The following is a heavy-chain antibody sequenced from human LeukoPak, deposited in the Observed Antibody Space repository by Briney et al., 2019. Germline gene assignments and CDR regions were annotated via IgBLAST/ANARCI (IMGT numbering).Heavy chain of an antibody. CDR1: GGSFSGYY. CDR2: INHSGST. J-gene: IGHJ5*02. CDR3: ARGIVVVPAAIQWYNWFDP. Sequence: SETLSLTCAVYGGSFSGYYWSWIRQPPGKGLEWIGEINHSGSTNYNPSLKSRVTISVDTSKNQFSLKLSSVTAADTAVYYCARGIVVVPAAIQWYNWFDPWGQGTLVTVSS. V-gene: IGHV4-34*01. D-gene: IGHD2-2*02.